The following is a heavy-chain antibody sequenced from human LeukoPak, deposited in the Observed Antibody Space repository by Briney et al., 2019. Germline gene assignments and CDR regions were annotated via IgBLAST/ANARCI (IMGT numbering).Heavy chain of an antibody. CDR2: ISSSGST. CDR3: ARGPYSYDSSGAFDI. J-gene: IGHJ3*02. CDR1: GDSISSGDYY. V-gene: IGHV4-61*02. Sequence: PSQTLSLTCTVSGDSISSGDYYWSRIRQPAGKGLEWIGRISSSGSTNYNPSLKSRVTISVDTSKNQFSLKLSSVTAADTAVYFCARGPYSYDSSGAFDIWGQGTMVTVSS. D-gene: IGHD3-22*01.